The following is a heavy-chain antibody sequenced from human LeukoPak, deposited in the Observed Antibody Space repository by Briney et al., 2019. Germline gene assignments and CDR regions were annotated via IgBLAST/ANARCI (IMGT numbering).Heavy chain of an antibody. CDR3: ARGLGRYFDSNNDAFDI. V-gene: IGHV1-69*13. J-gene: IGHJ3*02. CDR1: GGTFSSYA. D-gene: IGHD3-9*01. Sequence: ASVKVSCKASGGTFSSYAISWVRQAPGQGLEWMGGIIPIFGTANYAQKFQGGVTITADESTSTAYMELSSLRSEDTAVYYCARGLGRYFDSNNDAFDIWGQGTMVTVSS. CDR2: IIPIFGTA.